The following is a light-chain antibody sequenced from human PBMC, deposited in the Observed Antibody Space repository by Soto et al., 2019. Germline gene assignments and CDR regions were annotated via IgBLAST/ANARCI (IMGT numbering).Light chain of an antibody. CDR3: SSYTSSSTDVV. J-gene: IGLJ2*01. CDR2: GVS. Sequence: QSALTQPASVFGSPGQSITISCTGTSSDVGGYNYVSWYQQHPGKAPKLMIYGVSNRPSGVSNRFSGSKSGNTASLTISGLQAEDEADYYCSSYTSSSTDVVFGGGTKLTVL. CDR1: SSDVGGYNY. V-gene: IGLV2-14*01.